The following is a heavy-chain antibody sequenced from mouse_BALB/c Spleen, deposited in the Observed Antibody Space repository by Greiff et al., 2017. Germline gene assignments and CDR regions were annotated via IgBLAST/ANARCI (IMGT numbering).Heavy chain of an antibody. J-gene: IGHJ2*01. CDR3: TRNWYYFDY. CDR1: GFTFSNYW. Sequence: EVKLVESGGGLVQPGGSMKLSCVASGFTFSNYWMNWVRQSPEKGLEWVAEIRLKSNNYATHYAESVKGRFTISRDDSKSSVYLQMNNLRAEDTGIYYCTRNWYYFDYWGQGTTLTVSS. D-gene: IGHD4-1*01. CDR2: IRLKSNNYAT. V-gene: IGHV6-6*02.